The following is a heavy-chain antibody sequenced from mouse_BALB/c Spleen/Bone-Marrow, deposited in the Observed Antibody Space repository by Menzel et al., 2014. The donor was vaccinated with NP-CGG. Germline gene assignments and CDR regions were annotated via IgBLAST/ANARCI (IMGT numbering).Heavy chain of an antibody. CDR1: GFDFSRYR. Sequence: EVKVVESGGGLVQPGGSLKLSCAASGFDFSRYRMSWVRQAPGKGLQWIGEINPESNTINYSPSLKDKFIISRDNAKNTLYLQMSKVKSEDAALYCCARLGYYGWFAYWGQGTLVTVSA. D-gene: IGHD2-3*01. V-gene: IGHV4-1*02. CDR2: INPESNTI. J-gene: IGHJ3*01. CDR3: ARLGYYGWFAY.